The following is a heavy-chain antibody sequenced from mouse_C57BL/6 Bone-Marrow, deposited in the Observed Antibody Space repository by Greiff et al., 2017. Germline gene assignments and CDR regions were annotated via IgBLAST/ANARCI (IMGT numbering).Heavy chain of an antibody. CDR2: IYPGDGDT. Sequence: QVQLQQSGAELVKPGASVKISCKASGYAFSSYWMNWVKQRPGKGLEWIGQIYPGDGDTNYNGKFKGKATLTADKSSSTAYMQLSSLTSEDSAVYFCARSAYYSNYGFAYWGQGALVTFSA. CDR1: GYAFSSYW. CDR3: ARSAYYSNYGFAY. V-gene: IGHV1-80*01. J-gene: IGHJ3*01. D-gene: IGHD2-5*01.